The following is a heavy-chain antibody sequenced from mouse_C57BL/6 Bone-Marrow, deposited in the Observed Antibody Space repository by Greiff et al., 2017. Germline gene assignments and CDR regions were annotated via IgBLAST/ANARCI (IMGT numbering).Heavy chain of an antibody. CDR2: IDPSDSET. CDR1: GYTFTSYW. D-gene: IGHD2-4*01. CDR3: ARGDYYDYDGVAY. J-gene: IGHJ3*01. V-gene: IGHV1-52*01. Sequence: QVQLQQPGAELVRPGSSVKLSCKASGYTFTSYWMHWVKQRPIQGLEWIGNIDPSDSETHSNQKFKDKATLTVDKSSSTAYMQLSSLTSEDSAVYYCARGDYYDYDGVAYWGQGTLVTVSA.